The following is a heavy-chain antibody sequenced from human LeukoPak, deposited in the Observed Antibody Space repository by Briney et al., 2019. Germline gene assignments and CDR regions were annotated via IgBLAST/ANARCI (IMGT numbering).Heavy chain of an antibody. D-gene: IGHD2-2*01. V-gene: IGHV3-23*01. J-gene: IGHJ4*02. CDR1: GFTFSSDS. CDR2: ISGSGVST. CDR3: AKDCFSTE. Sequence: GGSLRLPCAASGFTFSSDSMTWVRQPPGKGLEWVSTISGSGVSTFYADPVKGRFTISRDNSKNTLYLRMNSLSAEDTAVYYCAKDCFSTEWGQGTLVTVSS.